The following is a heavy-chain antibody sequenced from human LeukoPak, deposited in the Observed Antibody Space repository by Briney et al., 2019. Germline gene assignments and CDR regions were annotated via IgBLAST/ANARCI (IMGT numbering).Heavy chain of an antibody. D-gene: IGHD2-15*01. CDR2: IHPGDSST. CDR1: GYNFSNYW. CDR3: ARRQCSGGSCYYFDS. Sequence: GESLQISCKGFGYNFSNYWIGWVRQMPGKGLEWMGIIHPGDSSTRYSPSLQGQVTILSDKSINTASLQWSSLKASDTAMYYCARRQCSGGSCYYFDSWGQGTLVTVSS. V-gene: IGHV5-51*01. J-gene: IGHJ4*02.